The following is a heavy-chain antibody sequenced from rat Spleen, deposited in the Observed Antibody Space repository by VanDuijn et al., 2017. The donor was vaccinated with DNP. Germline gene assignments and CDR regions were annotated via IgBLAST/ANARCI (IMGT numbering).Heavy chain of an antibody. V-gene: IGHV4-2*01. CDR2: INKESGTI. CDR3: AKGPNFGGWSDYFDY. Sequence: EVKLVESGGGLVQPGKSLKLSCAASGFNFNDNWMGWVRQAPGKGLEWIGEINKESGTINYIPSLKDKFTISRDNAQNTLYLQMNKLGSEDTGIYYCAKGPNFGGWSDYFDYWGQGVMVTVSS. CDR1: GFNFNDNW. J-gene: IGHJ2*01. D-gene: IGHD1-11*01.